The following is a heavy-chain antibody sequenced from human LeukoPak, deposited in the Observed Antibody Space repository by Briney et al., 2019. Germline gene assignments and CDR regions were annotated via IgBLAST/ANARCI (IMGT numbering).Heavy chain of an antibody. Sequence: PGGSLRLSCEASGSTFSSYAMSWVRQAPGKGLEWVSALNGGGDYTYYAASVKGRFTISRDNSKNTLFLQMSSLRVEDTAVYYCAKGRGTTILGVAQSDYWGQGTLVTVSS. J-gene: IGHJ4*02. CDR3: AKGRGTTILGVAQSDY. CDR1: GSTFSSYA. CDR2: LNGGGDYT. V-gene: IGHV3-23*01. D-gene: IGHD3-3*01.